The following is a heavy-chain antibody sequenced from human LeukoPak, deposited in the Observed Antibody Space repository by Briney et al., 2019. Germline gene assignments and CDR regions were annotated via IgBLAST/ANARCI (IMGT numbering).Heavy chain of an antibody. CDR3: ARCDYVWGNYRSRPIVYFDK. Sequence: ASVKVSCKASGYTFTSDYMHWVRQAPGQGLEWMGWISGYNGNIQYAQKFQGRLTLTTHPSTTTAYMEPRSLKSDDTAVYYCARCDYVWGNYRSRPIVYFDKWGQGTLVTVSS. CDR1: GYTFTSDY. J-gene: IGHJ4*02. CDR2: ISGYNGNI. D-gene: IGHD3-16*02. V-gene: IGHV1-18*04.